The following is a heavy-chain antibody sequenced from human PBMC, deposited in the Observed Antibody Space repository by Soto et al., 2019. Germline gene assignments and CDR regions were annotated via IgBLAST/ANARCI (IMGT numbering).Heavy chain of an antibody. CDR3: ARGFGEYSSSWYGNWFDP. J-gene: IGHJ5*02. V-gene: IGHV1-69*13. CDR1: GGTFSSYA. Sequence: ASVKVSCKASGGTFSSYAISWVRQAPGQGLEWMGGIIPIFGTANYAQKFQGRVTITADESTSTAYMELSSLRSEDTAVYYCARGFGEYSSSWYGNWFDPWGQGTLVTVSS. D-gene: IGHD6-13*01. CDR2: IIPIFGTA.